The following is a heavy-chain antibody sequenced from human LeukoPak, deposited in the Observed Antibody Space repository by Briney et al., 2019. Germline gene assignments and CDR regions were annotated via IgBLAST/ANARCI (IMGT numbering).Heavy chain of an antibody. CDR2: ISSSGSTI. Sequence: GGSLRLSCAASGFTFSSYEMNWVRQAPGKGLEWVSYISSSGSTIYYADSVKGRFTISRDNAKNSLYLQMNSLRAEDTAVYYCARQSGYSGYDFRSGYFDYWGQGTLVTVFS. J-gene: IGHJ4*02. D-gene: IGHD5-12*01. CDR3: ARQSGYSGYDFRSGYFDY. CDR1: GFTFSSYE. V-gene: IGHV3-48*03.